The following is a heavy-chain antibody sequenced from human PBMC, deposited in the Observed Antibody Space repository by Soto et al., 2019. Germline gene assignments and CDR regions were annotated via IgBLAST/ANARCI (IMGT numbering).Heavy chain of an antibody. CDR3: ARDSGSSWCFGMDV. V-gene: IGHV3-30-3*01. D-gene: IGHD6-13*01. CDR2: ISHDGYNK. Sequence: QVQLVESGGGVVQPGRSLRLSCAASGFTFSNYAMHWVRQAPGKGLEWVAVISHDGYNKYYADSVKGRFTISRDSSKNTLYLQINSLKVEDTAVYSCARDSGSSWCFGMDVWGQGTTVTVSS. J-gene: IGHJ6*02. CDR1: GFTFSNYA.